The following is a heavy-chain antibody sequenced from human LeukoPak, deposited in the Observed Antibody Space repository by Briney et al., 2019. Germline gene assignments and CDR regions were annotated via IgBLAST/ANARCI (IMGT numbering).Heavy chain of an antibody. Sequence: GGSLRLSCVASGFTFSHYSINWVRQAPGEGLEWVSSISSGSDYIKYADSVRGRFTISRDNAKDSLYLQMNSLRAEDTAVYYCAIVPAALYEGRYYHYTIDVWGQGTTVIVSS. CDR1: GFTFSHYS. CDR2: ISSGSDYI. V-gene: IGHV3-21*01. CDR3: AIVPAALYEGRYYHYTIDV. J-gene: IGHJ6*02. D-gene: IGHD2-2*01.